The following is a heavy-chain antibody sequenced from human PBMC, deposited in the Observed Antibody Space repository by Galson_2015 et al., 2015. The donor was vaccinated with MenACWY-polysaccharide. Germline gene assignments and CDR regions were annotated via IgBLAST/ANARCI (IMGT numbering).Heavy chain of an antibody. D-gene: IGHD2-21*02. CDR1: GFTFSSYN. J-gene: IGHJ1*01. CDR3: ARGIVSAIPYHFHH. CDR2: ISSSGSYI. Sequence: SLRLSCAASGFTFSSYNMNWVRQAPGKGLEWVSVISSSGSYIYYADSVKGRFTISRDNAKNSLFLQMDSLRAEDTAVYYCARGIVSAIPYHFHHWGQGTLVTVSS. V-gene: IGHV3-21*01.